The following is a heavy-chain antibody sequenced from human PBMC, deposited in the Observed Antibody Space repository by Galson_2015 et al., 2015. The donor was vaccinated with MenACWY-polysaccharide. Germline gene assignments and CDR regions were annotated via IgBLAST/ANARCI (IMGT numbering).Heavy chain of an antibody. CDR2: IKVSVISGSDGGT. D-gene: IGHD6-13*01. V-gene: IGHV3-23*01. J-gene: IGHJ6*03. CDR1: GFTFSNYA. CDR3: AEGGQQLTRSTYYMDV. Sequence: SLRLSCAASGFTFSNYAMSWVRRAPGKGLEWVSGIKVSVISGSDGGTYYADSVKGRFTISRDNSKNTLYLQMNSLRAEDTAVYYCAEGGQQLTRSTYYMDVWGKGTTVTVSS.